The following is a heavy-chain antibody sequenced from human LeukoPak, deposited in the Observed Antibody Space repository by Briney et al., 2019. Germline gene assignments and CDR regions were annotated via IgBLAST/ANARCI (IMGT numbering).Heavy chain of an antibody. CDR2: IWYDGGNK. J-gene: IGHJ3*02. Sequence: GGSLRLSCAASGFTFSSYGMHWVRQAPGKGLKWVAVIWYDGGNKYYADSVKGRCTISRDNSKNTLYLQMNSLRAEDTAVYYCARDVPAYYYDSSGYTDAFDIWGQGTMVTVSS. CDR3: ARDVPAYYYDSSGYTDAFDI. V-gene: IGHV3-33*01. CDR1: GFTFSSYG. D-gene: IGHD3-22*01.